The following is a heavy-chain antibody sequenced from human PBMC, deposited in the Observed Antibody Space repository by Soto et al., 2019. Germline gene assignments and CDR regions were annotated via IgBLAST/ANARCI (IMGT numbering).Heavy chain of an antibody. J-gene: IGHJ4*02. CDR3: ARGRGYGYGIDY. CDR2: IYNSETT. Sequence: VQLQESGPGLVTPSETLSLTCTVSGDSVSTGPSFWSWIRQPPGKGLECIAYIYNSETTYYNPSLRSRVPISVATSNNQFSLKLSSVTAADTGVYYCARGRGYGYGIDYWGQGTLVSVSS. CDR1: GDSVSTGPSF. D-gene: IGHD5-18*01. V-gene: IGHV4-61*01.